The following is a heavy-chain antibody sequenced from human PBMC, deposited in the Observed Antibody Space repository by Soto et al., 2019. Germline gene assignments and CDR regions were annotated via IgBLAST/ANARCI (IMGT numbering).Heavy chain of an antibody. D-gene: IGHD5-18*01. J-gene: IGHJ4*02. V-gene: IGHV1-24*01. CDR2: FDLENGET. CDR3: AIEVRRSYQFDH. Sequence: ASVKVSCKVSGYTLTELSVHWVRQAPGEGLEWMGGFDLENGETIYAQRFQGRVTMTEASSADTPYMELISLRSEDTAVYYCAIEVRRSYQFDHWGQGTMGTVSS. CDR1: GYTLTELS.